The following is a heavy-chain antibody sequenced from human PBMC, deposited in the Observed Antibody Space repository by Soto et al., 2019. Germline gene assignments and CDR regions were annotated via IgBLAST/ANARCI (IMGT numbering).Heavy chain of an antibody. Sequence: GGSLRLSCTASGFTFSNYAMSWVRQAPGKGLEWVSTFSSGGGGTYYADSVKGRFTISRDNSKNTLSLQMNSLRAEDTAVYYCTKANRYCSGANCFTFDYWGLGTLVTFSS. CDR3: TKANRYCSGANCFTFDY. CDR1: GFTFSNYA. J-gene: IGHJ4*02. D-gene: IGHD2-15*01. CDR2: FSSGGGGT. V-gene: IGHV3-23*01.